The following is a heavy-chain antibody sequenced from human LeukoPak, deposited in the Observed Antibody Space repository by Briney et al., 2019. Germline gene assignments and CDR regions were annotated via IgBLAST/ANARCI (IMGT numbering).Heavy chain of an antibody. CDR2: MNPNSGNT. CDR1: GYTFTSYD. Sequence: ASVKVSCKASGYTFTSYDINWVRRATGQGLEWMGWMNPNSGNTGYAQKFQGRVTMTRNTSISTAYMELSSLRSEDTAVYYCARGRYCSGGSCPGRYWGQGTLVTVSS. CDR3: ARGRYCSGGSCPGRY. D-gene: IGHD2-15*01. J-gene: IGHJ4*02. V-gene: IGHV1-8*01.